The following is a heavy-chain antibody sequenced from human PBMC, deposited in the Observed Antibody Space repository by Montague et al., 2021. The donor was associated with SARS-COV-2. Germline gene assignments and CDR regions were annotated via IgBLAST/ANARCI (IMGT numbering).Heavy chain of an antibody. D-gene: IGHD6-13*01. J-gene: IGHJ5*02. CDR3: ARGEYSSSWYGPKNWFDP. CDR1: GGSFSGYY. V-gene: IGHV4-34*01. Sequence: SETLFLTCAVYGGSFSGYYWNWIRQPPGKGLEWIGEINHSGSTNYNPSLKSRVTISVDTSKNQFSLKLSSVTAADTAVNYCARGEYSSSWYGPKNWFDPWGQGTLVTVSS. CDR2: INHSGST.